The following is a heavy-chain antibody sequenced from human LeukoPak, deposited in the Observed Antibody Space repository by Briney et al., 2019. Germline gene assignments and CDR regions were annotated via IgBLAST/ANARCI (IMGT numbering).Heavy chain of an antibody. CDR1: GGSISSGGSY. CDR3: ARELRLGRFGELLYLDY. CDR2: IYYSGST. J-gene: IGHJ4*02. V-gene: IGHV4-31*03. Sequence: TLSLTCTLSGGSISSGGSYWSWIRQHPGKGLEWIGYIYYSGSTYYNPSLKSRVTISVDTSKNQFSLKLSSVTAADTAVYYCARELRLGRFGELLYLDYWGQGTLVTVSS. D-gene: IGHD3-10*01.